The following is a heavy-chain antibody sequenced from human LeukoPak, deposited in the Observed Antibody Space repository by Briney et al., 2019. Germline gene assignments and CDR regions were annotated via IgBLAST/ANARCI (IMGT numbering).Heavy chain of an antibody. CDR1: GDSISSYY. CDR3: ARHSRSYYDFDY. J-gene: IGHJ4*02. Sequence: PSETLSLTCTVSGDSISSYYWSWIRQPPGKGLEWIGYIYYSGSANYNPSLKSRVTISVDTSKNHFSLKLSSVTAADTAVYYCARHSRSYYDFDYWGQGHLVTVSS. D-gene: IGHD1-26*01. CDR2: IYYSGSA. V-gene: IGHV4-59*08.